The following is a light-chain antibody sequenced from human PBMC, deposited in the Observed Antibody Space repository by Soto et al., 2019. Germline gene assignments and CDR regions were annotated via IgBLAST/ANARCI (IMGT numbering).Light chain of an antibody. CDR3: QEYSDWPTWT. J-gene: IGKJ1*01. CDR1: QSVSSY. CDR2: DAS. Sequence: EIVLKQSPGTLSLSPGERATLSCRASQSVSSYLAWYQQKPGQAPRLLIYDASNRATGIPARFSGSGSGTEFTLIISSLQSEDFAVYYCQEYSDWPTWTFGQGTKGDIK. V-gene: IGKV3-11*01.